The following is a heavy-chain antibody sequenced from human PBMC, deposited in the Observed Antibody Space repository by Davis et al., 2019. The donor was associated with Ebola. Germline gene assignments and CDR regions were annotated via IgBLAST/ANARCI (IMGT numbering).Heavy chain of an antibody. CDR2: IHYVGDT. Sequence: PSETLPLTCTVSRGSINSSPYYWGWLRQPPGKGLEWLASIHYVGDTYYNPSLRSRLSISLDTSKNQFSLKLNSVTAADTAVYYCARHDCDGDRYINWFDPWGQGTLVTVSS. CDR3: ARHDCDGDRYINWFDP. V-gene: IGHV4-39*01. J-gene: IGHJ5*02. D-gene: IGHD2-21*02. CDR1: RGSINSSPYY.